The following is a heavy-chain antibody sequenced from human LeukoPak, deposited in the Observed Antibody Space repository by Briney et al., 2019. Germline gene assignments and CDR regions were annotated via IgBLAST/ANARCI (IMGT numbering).Heavy chain of an antibody. V-gene: IGHV1-46*01. D-gene: IGHD3-10*01. CDR3: ARDSGAAKGYYYYYMDV. Sequence: GASVKVSCKAPGYTFTSYYMHWVRQAPGQGLEWMGIINPSGGSTSYAQKFQGRVTMTRDTSTSTVYMELSSLRSEDTAVYYCARDSGAAKGYYYYYMDVWGKGTTVTVSS. CDR2: INPSGGST. CDR1: GYTFTSYY. J-gene: IGHJ6*03.